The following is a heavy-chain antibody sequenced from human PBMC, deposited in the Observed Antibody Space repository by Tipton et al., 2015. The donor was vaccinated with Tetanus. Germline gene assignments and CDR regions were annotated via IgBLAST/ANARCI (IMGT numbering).Heavy chain of an antibody. D-gene: IGHD5-18*01. J-gene: IGHJ2*01. Sequence: TLSLTCSVSGVSISSYYWTWIRQPPGKGLEWIGDIYYSGSTNYNPSLKSRVTISVDTSKNQFSLKLSSVTAADTAVYYCARGTGYSYGHWYFDLWGRGTLVTVSS. V-gene: IGHV4-59*01. CDR1: GVSISSYY. CDR3: ARGTGYSYGHWYFDL. CDR2: IYYSGST.